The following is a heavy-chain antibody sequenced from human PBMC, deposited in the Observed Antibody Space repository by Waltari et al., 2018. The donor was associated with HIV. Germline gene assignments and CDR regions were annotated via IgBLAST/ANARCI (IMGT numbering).Heavy chain of an antibody. CDR3: VGGIRRDCYWFDP. CDR2: MNPNSGNT. J-gene: IGHJ5*02. Sequence: QVQLVQSGAEVKQPGASVKGSCKASGYSFLRYDLHRVRQASGQALEWLGWMNPNSGNTGYAQKFQGRVTMTSNTSISTAYMELSSLRSEDTAVYYCVGGIRRDCYWFDPWGQGTLVTVSS. CDR1: GYSFLRYD. V-gene: IGHV1-8*01. D-gene: IGHD2-21*02.